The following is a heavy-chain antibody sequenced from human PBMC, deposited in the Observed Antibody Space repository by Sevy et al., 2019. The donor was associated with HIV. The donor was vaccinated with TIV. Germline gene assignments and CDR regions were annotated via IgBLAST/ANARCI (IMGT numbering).Heavy chain of an antibody. V-gene: IGHV3-30*04. CDR3: ARVAVEYCSNDCYHRFDH. CDR2: ISYDGNYK. Sequence: GGALRLSCVASGFTFPIYSVLWVRQAPGKGLEWLTLISYDGNYKYYADSVKGRFNISRDNSNNFLYLQMSSLRVEDTALYFCARVAVEYCSNDCYHRFDHWGLGTLVTVSS. CDR1: GFTFPIYS. D-gene: IGHD2-2*01. J-gene: IGHJ4*02.